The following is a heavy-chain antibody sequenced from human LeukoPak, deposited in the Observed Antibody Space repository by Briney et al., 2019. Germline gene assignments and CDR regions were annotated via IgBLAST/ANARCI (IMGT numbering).Heavy chain of an antibody. V-gene: IGHV1-69*01. J-gene: IGHJ5*02. D-gene: IGHD6-19*01. CDR2: IIPIFGTA. CDR3: ARDLIAVAGTDWFDP. Sequence: SVKVSCKASGGTFSSYAISWVRQAPGQGLEWMGGIIPIFGTANYAQKFQGRVTITEDESTSTAYMELSSLRSEDTAVYYCARDLIAVAGTDWFDPWGQGTLVTVSS. CDR1: GGTFSSYA.